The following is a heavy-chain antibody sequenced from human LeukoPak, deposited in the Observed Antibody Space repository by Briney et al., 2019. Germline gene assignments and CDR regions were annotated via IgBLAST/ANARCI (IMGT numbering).Heavy chain of an antibody. CDR3: ARDHLSGIAVAGDY. V-gene: IGHV4-61*01. CDR2: IYYSGST. J-gene: IGHJ4*02. Sequence: SETLSLTCTVSGGSVSSGSYYWSWIRQPPGKGLEWFGYIYYSGSTNYNPSHKSRVTISVDTSKNQFSLKLSSVTAADTAVYYCARDHLSGIAVAGDYWGQGTLVTVSS. D-gene: IGHD6-19*01. CDR1: GGSVSSGSYY.